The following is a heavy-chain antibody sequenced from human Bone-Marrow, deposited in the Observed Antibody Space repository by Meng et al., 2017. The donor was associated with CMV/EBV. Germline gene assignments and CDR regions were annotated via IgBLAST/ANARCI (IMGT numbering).Heavy chain of an antibody. Sequence: GESLKISCAASGFTFSSYWMHWVRQAPGKGLVWVSRINSDGSSTSYADSVKGRFTISRDNAKNTLYLQMNSLRAEDTAVYYCARDYDWLSAYYFDYWGQGTRVTVSS. D-gene: IGHD3-9*01. V-gene: IGHV3-74*01. J-gene: IGHJ4*02. CDR1: GFTFSSYW. CDR3: ARDYDWLSAYYFDY. CDR2: INSDGSST.